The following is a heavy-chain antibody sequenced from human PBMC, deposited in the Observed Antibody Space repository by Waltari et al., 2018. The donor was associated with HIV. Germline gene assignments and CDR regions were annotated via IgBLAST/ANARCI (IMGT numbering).Heavy chain of an antibody. J-gene: IGHJ4*02. CDR3: ARDLREGFSSSWSFDY. CDR1: GDPNSSYY. V-gene: IGHV4-59*01. D-gene: IGHD6-13*01. CDR2: IDYSGRT. Sequence: GQVQESGPGLVKPSGNPSLHWPFSGDPNSSYYRGRNQQPPGKGLGWILYIDYSGRTNHNPPLKSRVTISVDTSKNQLSLKLSSVTAADTAVYYCARDLREGFSSSWSFDYWGQGTLVTVSS.